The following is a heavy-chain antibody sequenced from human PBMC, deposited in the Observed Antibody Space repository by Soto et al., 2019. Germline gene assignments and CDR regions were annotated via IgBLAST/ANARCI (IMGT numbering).Heavy chain of an antibody. CDR3: ARDPRMVATWFDY. CDR2: IKQDGSEK. V-gene: IGHV3-7*03. Sequence: HPGGSLRLSCAASGFTFSSYWMSWVRQAPGKGLEWVANIKQDGSEKYYVDSVKGRFTISRDNAKNSLYLQMNSLRAEDTAVYYCARDPRMVATWFDYWGQGTLVTVSS. CDR1: GFTFSSYW. D-gene: IGHD5-12*01. J-gene: IGHJ4*02.